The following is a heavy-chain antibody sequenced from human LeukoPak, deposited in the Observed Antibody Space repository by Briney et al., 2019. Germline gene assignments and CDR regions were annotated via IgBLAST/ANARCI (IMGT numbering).Heavy chain of an antibody. CDR1: GFIVSSNY. CDR3: ARGRYYGSGSYYHWYFDL. D-gene: IGHD3-10*01. Sequence: GGSLRLSRAASGFIVSSNYMSWVRQAPGKGLEWVSVIYSGGDIYYADSVKGRFTISRDNSKNTLYLQMNSLRAEDTAVYYCARGRYYGSGSYYHWYFDLWGRGTLVTVSS. CDR2: IYSGGDI. V-gene: IGHV3-53*01. J-gene: IGHJ2*01.